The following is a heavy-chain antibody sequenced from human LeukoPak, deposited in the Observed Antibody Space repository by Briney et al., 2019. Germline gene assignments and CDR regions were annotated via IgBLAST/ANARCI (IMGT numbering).Heavy chain of an antibody. CDR3: ARDGWFGELVWYMDV. Sequence: ASVKVSCKASGYTFTSYYMHWVRQAPGQGLEWMGIINPSGGSTSYAQKFQGRVTMTRDMSTSTVYMELSSLRSEDTAVYCCARDGWFGELVWYMDVWGKGTTVTVSS. CDR1: GYTFTSYY. V-gene: IGHV1-46*01. J-gene: IGHJ6*03. D-gene: IGHD3-10*01. CDR2: INPSGGST.